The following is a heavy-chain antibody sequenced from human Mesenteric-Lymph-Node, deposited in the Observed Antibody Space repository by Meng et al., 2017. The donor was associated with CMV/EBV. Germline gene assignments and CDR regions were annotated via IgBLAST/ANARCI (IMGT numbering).Heavy chain of an antibody. Sequence: GGSLRLSCAASGFTFNTYAMAWVRQAPGKGLGWVSVIYSGRSTQYYADSVKGRFTVSRNDSRNTLYRQMNSLRAEDTAVYYCAKDCNPGCNRGPWYFDLWGRGTLVTVSS. D-gene: IGHD2/OR15-2a*01. CDR1: GFTFNTYA. V-gene: IGHV3-23*03. CDR2: IYSGRSTQ. J-gene: IGHJ2*01. CDR3: AKDCNPGCNRGPWYFDL.